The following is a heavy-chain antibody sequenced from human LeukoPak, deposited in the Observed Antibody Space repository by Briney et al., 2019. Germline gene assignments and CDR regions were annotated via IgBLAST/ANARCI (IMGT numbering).Heavy chain of an antibody. CDR2: IYHSGST. J-gene: IGHJ6*03. CDR3: ARHVKVRYLYSYGSAYMDV. D-gene: IGHD5-18*01. CDR1: GGSISSSSYY. V-gene: IGHV4-39*01. Sequence: SETLSLTCTVSGGSISSSSYYWGWIRQPPGKGLEWIGSIYHSGSTYYNPSLKSRVTISVDTSKNQFSLKLSSVTAADTAVYYCARHVKVRYLYSYGSAYMDVWGKGTTVTVSS.